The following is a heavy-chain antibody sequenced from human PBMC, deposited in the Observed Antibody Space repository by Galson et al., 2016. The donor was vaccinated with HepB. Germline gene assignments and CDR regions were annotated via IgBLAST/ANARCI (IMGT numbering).Heavy chain of an antibody. V-gene: IGHV1-69*13. CDR3: AKSRKADPMRWPSSYGMDV. D-gene: IGHD5-24*01. J-gene: IGHJ6*02. CDR1: GGSFRSYG. Sequence: SVKVSCKASGGSFRSYGISWVRQAPGQGLEWMGGITPLFGTPNYAPKFQGRVPITPDESTSTANMELNILRSEDTAIYDWAKSRKADPMRWPSSYGMDVWGQGTTVTVSS. CDR2: ITPLFGTP.